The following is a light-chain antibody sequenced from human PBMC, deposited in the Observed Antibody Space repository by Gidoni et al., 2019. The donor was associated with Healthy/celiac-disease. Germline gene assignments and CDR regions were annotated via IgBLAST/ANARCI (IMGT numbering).Light chain of an antibody. CDR3: QAWDSSTPVV. CDR2: QDS. CDR1: KLGDKY. Sequence: SYELTQPPSVSASPGQTASITCSGDKLGDKYACWYQQKPGQSPVLVIYQDSKRPSGIPERFSGSNSGNTATLTISGTQAMDEADYYCQAWDSSTPVVFGGGTKLTVL. J-gene: IGLJ2*01. V-gene: IGLV3-1*01.